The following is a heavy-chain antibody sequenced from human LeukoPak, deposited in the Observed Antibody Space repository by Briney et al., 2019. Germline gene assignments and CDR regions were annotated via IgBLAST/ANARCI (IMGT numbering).Heavy chain of an antibody. CDR3: ARGEQLGADSSGYFR. CDR2: IYYSGNT. CDR1: GGSISSYY. V-gene: IGHV4-59*01. D-gene: IGHD3-22*01. Sequence: SETLSLTCTVSGGSISSYYWSWIRQPPGKGLEWIGCIYYSGNTNYNPSLKSRVTISVDTSKNQFSLKLSSVTAADTAVYYCARGEQLGADSSGYFRWGQGTLVTVSS. J-gene: IGHJ4*02.